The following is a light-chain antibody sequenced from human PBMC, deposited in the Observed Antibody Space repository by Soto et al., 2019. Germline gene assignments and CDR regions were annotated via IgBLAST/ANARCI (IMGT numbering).Light chain of an antibody. J-gene: IGKJ4*01. CDR3: QRFNRWPLS. Sequence: EIVLTQSPAALSVSPGERATLSCWASQSVGNTLNWYQQKPGQAPRLLIYDTSIRATGIPARFSGSGSGTEFTLTIASLQSEDFGVYYCQRFNRWPLSFGGGTKVEI. V-gene: IGKV3-15*01. CDR2: DTS. CDR1: QSVGNT.